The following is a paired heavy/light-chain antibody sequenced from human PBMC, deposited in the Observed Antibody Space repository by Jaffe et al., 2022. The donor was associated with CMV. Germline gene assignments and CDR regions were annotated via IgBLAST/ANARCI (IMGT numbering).Heavy chain of an antibody. J-gene: IGHJ4*02. CDR3: ARDAGYCSSSNCHHFDY. Sequence: EVQLVESGGGLVQPGGSLRLSCVGSGFMFGTYEMNWVRQAPGKGLEWISYIGGSGNNIDYADSVKGRFTISRDNAQNSLYLQMSSLRAEDTAVYYCARDAGYCSSSNCHHFDYWGQGALVTVSS. CDR1: GFMFGTYE. V-gene: IGHV3-48*03. CDR2: IGGSGNNI. D-gene: IGHD2-2*01.
Light chain of an antibody. CDR3: QQSYRMPYT. J-gene: IGKJ2*01. CDR1: QTINNQ. V-gene: IGKV1-39*01. Sequence: DIQMTQSPSSLSASVGDRVTITCRASQTINNQLNWYQKKVGKAPKVVIYAATSLQSGAPSRFSGSGSGTDFILTIRSLQPEDFATYYCQQSYRMPYTFGQGTKVEIK. CDR2: AAT.